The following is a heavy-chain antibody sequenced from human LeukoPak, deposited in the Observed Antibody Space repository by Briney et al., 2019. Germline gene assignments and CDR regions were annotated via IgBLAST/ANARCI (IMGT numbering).Heavy chain of an antibody. CDR1: GYTLTELS. CDR2: FDPEDGET. Sequence: SVKVSFKVSGYTLTELSMHWVRQAPGKGREWMGGFDPEDGETIYAQKFQGRGTMTEDTSTDTAYMELSSLRSEDTAVYYCATELRYYDSSANIGVDYWGQGTLVTVSS. D-gene: IGHD3-22*01. V-gene: IGHV1-24*01. CDR3: ATELRYYDSSANIGVDY. J-gene: IGHJ4*02.